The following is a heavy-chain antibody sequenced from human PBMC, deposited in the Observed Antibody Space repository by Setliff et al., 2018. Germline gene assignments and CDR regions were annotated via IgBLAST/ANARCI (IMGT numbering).Heavy chain of an antibody. J-gene: IGHJ4*02. V-gene: IGHV3-7*01. Sequence: GGSLRLSCAASGFTFSNSWMNWVRRAPGKGLEWVTIIKQDGSEKYYVDSVKGRFTISRDNTRNSLYLQMNSLRAEDTAVYYCARNGGLDYWGQGALVTVSS. D-gene: IGHD2-8*01. CDR2: IKQDGSEK. CDR3: ARNGGLDY. CDR1: GFTFSNSW.